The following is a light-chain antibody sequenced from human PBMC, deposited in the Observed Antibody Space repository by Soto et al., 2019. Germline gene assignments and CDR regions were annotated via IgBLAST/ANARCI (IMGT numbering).Light chain of an antibody. V-gene: IGKV3-11*01. CDR1: QSVSSY. CDR3: QQYNNWPAWT. CDR2: DAS. Sequence: EIVLTHSPATLSLSPGERATLSFSSSQSVSSYLAWYQQKPGQAPRLLIYDASNRATGIPARFSGSGSGTDFTLTISSLEPEDFAVYYCQQYNNWPAWTFGQGTKVDIK. J-gene: IGKJ1*01.